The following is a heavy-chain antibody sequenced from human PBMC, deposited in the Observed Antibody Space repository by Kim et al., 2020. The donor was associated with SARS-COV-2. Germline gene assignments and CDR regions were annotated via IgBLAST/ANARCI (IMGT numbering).Heavy chain of an antibody. CDR3: AREGDGYNFPYYYGMDV. J-gene: IGHJ6*02. V-gene: IGHV3-7*01. CDR1: GFTFSSYW. Sequence: GGSLRLSCAASGFTFSSYWMSWVRQAPGKGLERVANRKQDGSEKYYVDSVKGRFTISRDNAKNSLYLQMNSLRAEDTAVYYCAREGDGYNFPYYYGMDVWGQGTTVTVSS. D-gene: IGHD5-12*01. CDR2: RKQDGSEK.